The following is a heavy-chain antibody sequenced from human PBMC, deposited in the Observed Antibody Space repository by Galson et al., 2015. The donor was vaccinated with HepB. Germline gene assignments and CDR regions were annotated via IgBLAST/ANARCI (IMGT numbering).Heavy chain of an antibody. D-gene: IGHD3-3*02. J-gene: IGHJ4*02. CDR2: ISAYNGNT. Sequence: SVKVSCKAFGYTSTSHTFSWVRQAPGQGLEWMGWISAYNGNTNYAQKFQDRVTMTTDTSASTAYMELRSLRSDDTAVYYCARDLSLDYWGQGTLVTVSS. CDR1: GYTSTSHT. V-gene: IGHV1-18*04. CDR3: ARDLSLDY.